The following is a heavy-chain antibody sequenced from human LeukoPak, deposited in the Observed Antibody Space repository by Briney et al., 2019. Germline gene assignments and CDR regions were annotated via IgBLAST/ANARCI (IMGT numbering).Heavy chain of an antibody. Sequence: GGSLRLSCAASGFTVRSNYMSWVRQAPGKGLEWVSVLYSGGSTYYADSVKGRFTISRDNSKNTLYLQMNSLRAEDTAVYYCARDSLITFGGVIVGYYMDVWGKGTTVTISS. CDR1: GFTVRSNY. J-gene: IGHJ6*03. CDR2: LYSGGST. CDR3: ARDSLITFGGVIVGYYMDV. D-gene: IGHD3-16*02. V-gene: IGHV3-53*01.